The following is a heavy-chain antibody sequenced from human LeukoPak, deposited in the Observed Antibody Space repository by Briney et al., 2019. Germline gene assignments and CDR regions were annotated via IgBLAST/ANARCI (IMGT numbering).Heavy chain of an antibody. Sequence: GGSLRLSCAASGFTFSSYAIHWVRQAPGKGLEWVAVISYDGSNKYYADSVKGRFTISRDNSQNTLYLQMNSLRAEDTAVYYCARGQSSSWYSLDCWGQGTLVTVSS. CDR3: ARGQSSSWYSLDC. V-gene: IGHV3-30*04. CDR2: ISYDGSNK. J-gene: IGHJ4*02. CDR1: GFTFSSYA. D-gene: IGHD6-13*01.